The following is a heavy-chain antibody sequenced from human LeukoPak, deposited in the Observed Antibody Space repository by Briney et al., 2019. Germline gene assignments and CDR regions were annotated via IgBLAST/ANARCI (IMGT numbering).Heavy chain of an antibody. J-gene: IGHJ4*02. CDR3: ARETGTWDNYFDF. Sequence: PGGSLRLSCAASGFTFSSYSMNWVRQAPGKGLEWVSSISSSSSYIYYADSVKGRFTISRDNAKNSLYLQMNSLRAEDTAVYYCARETGTWDNYFDFWGQGTLVTVSS. D-gene: IGHD1-14*01. V-gene: IGHV3-21*01. CDR2: ISSSSSYI. CDR1: GFTFSSYS.